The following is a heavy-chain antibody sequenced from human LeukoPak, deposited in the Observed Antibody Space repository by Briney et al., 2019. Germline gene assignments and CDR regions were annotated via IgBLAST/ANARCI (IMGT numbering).Heavy chain of an antibody. CDR2: ISSSSSII. D-gene: IGHD6-13*01. J-gene: IGHJ3*02. CDR1: GFTFSYYN. CDR3: ARGGASAASNAFDI. Sequence: PGGSLRLSCAASGFTFSYYNMNWVRQAPGQGLEWVSFISSSSSIIYYADSVKGRFTISRDDAKNSLYLQMNSLRAEDTAVYYCARGGASAASNAFDIWGRGTMVTVSS. V-gene: IGHV3-48*04.